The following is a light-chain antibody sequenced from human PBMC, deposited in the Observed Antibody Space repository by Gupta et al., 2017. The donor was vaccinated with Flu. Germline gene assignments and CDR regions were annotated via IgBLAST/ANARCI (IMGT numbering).Light chain of an antibody. CDR1: KVDHKY. J-gene: IGLJ3*02. Sequence: CSGDKVDHKYACWYQQKPGQSPVVVIYHDTQRPSGIPERFSGSNSGNTATLTITGTQAVDEADYYCQVWDSGTAVFGGGTKLSVL. CDR2: HDT. CDR3: QVWDSGTAV. V-gene: IGLV3-1*01.